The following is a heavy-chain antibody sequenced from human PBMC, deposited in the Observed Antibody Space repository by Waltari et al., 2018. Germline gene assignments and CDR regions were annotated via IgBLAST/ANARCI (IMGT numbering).Heavy chain of an antibody. CDR2: ISYNGII. V-gene: IGHV4-39*01. D-gene: IGHD5-12*01. CDR1: GGSISSSRYY. Sequence: QLQLQESGPGLVKPSETLSLTCTVSGGSISSSRYYWGWIRQSPGKGLEWIGSISYNGIIADNPTLQSRVTISGYTSKNQFSLRLSSVTAADTAVYYCARHWKKSGYRFDPWGQGTLVTVSS. J-gene: IGHJ5*02. CDR3: ARHWKKSGYRFDP.